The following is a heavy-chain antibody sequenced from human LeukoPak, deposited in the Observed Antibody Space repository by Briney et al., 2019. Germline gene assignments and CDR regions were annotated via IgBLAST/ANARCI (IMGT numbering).Heavy chain of an antibody. D-gene: IGHD4-17*01. CDR1: GGSISSYY. CDR2: IYYSGST. V-gene: IGHV4-59*01. Sequence: KPSETLSLTCTVSGGSISSYYWSWIRPPPGKGLEWIAYIYYSGSTNYNPSLKSRVTISVDTSKNQFSLKLSSVTAADTAVYYCASFYGDYEVYWGQGTLVTVSS. CDR3: ASFYGDYEVY. J-gene: IGHJ4*02.